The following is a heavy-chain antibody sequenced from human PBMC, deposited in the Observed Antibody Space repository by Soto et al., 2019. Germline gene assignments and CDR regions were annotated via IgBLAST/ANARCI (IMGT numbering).Heavy chain of an antibody. V-gene: IGHV4-34*01. CDR1: GDSFSGCY. J-gene: IGHJ4*02. CDR2: IDHSGSA. D-gene: IGHD3-22*01. Sequence: SETLSLTCAVHGDSFSGCYWSWIRQSPGKGLEWIGEIDHSGSANYNPSLTSRVSMSVDTSSQQVSLKLSSVTAADTAVYYCARRIAMIVVVFDSWGQGTLVTVSS. CDR3: ARRIAMIVVVFDS.